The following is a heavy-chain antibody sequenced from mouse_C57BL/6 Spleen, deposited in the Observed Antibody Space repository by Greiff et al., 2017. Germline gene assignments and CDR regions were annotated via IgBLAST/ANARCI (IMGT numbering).Heavy chain of an antibody. CDR2: INPRSGYT. CDR1: GYTFTSYW. J-gene: IGHJ4*01. Sequence: QVQLQQSGAELAKPGASVKLSCKASGYTFTSYWMHWVKQRPGQGLEWIGYINPRSGYTKYNQKVKDKATLTADKSSSKAYMQLSSLTYEDSAVYYCARDYGSSYYAMDYWGQGTSVTVSS. D-gene: IGHD1-1*01. CDR3: ARDYGSSYYAMDY. V-gene: IGHV1-7*01.